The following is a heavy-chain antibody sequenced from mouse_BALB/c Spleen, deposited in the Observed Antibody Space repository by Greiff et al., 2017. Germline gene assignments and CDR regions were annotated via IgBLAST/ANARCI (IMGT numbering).Heavy chain of an antibody. J-gene: IGHJ4*01. Sequence: EVMLVESGGGLVKLGGSLKLSCAASGFTFSSYYMSWVRQTPEKRLELVAAINSNGGSTYYPDTVKGRFTISRDNAKNTLYLQMSSLKSEDTALYYCARYYYGSSYDAMDYWGQGTSVTVSS. D-gene: IGHD1-1*01. CDR2: INSNGGST. CDR3: ARYYYGSSYDAMDY. V-gene: IGHV5-6-2*01. CDR1: GFTFSSYY.